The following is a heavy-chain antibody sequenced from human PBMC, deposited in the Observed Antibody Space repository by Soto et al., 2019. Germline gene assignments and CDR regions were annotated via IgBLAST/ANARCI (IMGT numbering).Heavy chain of an antibody. CDR1: GGTFSSYA. Sequence: QVQLVQSGAEVKKPGSSVKVSCKASGGTFSSYAISWVRQAPGQGLEWMGGIIPIFGTANYAQKFQGRVTITADESTSTADMELSSLRSEDTAVYYCVRDERDYYDSSGYDYYYYGMDVWGQGTTVTVSS. J-gene: IGHJ6*02. CDR2: IIPIFGTA. D-gene: IGHD3-22*01. CDR3: VRDERDYYDSSGYDYYYYGMDV. V-gene: IGHV1-69*01.